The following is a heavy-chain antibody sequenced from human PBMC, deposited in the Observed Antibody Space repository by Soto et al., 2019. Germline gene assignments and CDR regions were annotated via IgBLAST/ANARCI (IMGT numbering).Heavy chain of an antibody. Sequence: QVQLVESGGGVVQPGRSLRLSCAASGFTFRTYGMHWVRQAPGKGLEWLAVISNTGINKYYADSLKGRFTISRDNSRDTLFLSMNSLRGEDTAIYYCAKVIRADSTSSNFYYYSGLDVWGQGTTVTVSS. CDR2: ISNTGINK. CDR1: GFTFRTYG. V-gene: IGHV3-30*18. J-gene: IGHJ6*02. D-gene: IGHD6-6*01. CDR3: AKVIRADSTSSNFYYYSGLDV.